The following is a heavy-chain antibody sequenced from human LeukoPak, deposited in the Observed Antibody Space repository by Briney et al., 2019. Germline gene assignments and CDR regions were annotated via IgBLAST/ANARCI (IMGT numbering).Heavy chain of an antibody. J-gene: IGHJ4*02. CDR3: AKVRIAVAGTFDY. D-gene: IGHD6-19*01. V-gene: IGHV3-23*01. CDR1: GFNFSSYA. Sequence: GPLRLSCAASGFNFSSYAMSWVRQAPGRGLEWVSAISGSGGSTYYADSVKGRFTISRDNSKNTLYLQMNSLRAEDTAVYYCAKVRIAVAGTFDYWGRGTLVTVSS. CDR2: ISGSGGST.